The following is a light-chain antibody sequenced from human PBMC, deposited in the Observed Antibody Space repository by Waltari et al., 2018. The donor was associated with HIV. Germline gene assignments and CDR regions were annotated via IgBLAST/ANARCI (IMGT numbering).Light chain of an antibody. CDR2: GNY. CDR1: TSNIAITT. J-gene: IGLJ3*02. CDR3: ASWDASLNGWV. Sequence: QAVVTQPPPVSWTPGQPVTLPRSRCTSNIAITTVNWYQHLPGTAPKRLIYGNYQRPSGVPDRFSASKSGTSASLAISGLQSEDEADYYCASWDASLNGWVFGGGTKLTVL. V-gene: IGLV1-44*01.